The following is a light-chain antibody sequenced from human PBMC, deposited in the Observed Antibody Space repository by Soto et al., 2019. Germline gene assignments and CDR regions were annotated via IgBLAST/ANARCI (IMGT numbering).Light chain of an antibody. Sequence: KLIQSQTSLFEPAGVSVPITCRASHGNSSALAWYQQKPGNAPKLLIYDASCLGSGVPLRFSGGGAGTDFSLTISSLQPEEFATYYCQQFNTYPPLTFGGGTKVDIK. CDR2: DAS. CDR1: HGNSSA. CDR3: QQFNTYPPLT. V-gene: IGKV1-13*02. J-gene: IGKJ4*01.